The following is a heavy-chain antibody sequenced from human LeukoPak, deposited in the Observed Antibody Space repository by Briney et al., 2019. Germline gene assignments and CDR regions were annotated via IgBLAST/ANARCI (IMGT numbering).Heavy chain of an antibody. CDR3: ARDWMAYYDSSGYSHFDY. Sequence: GGSLRLSCAASGFTFSSYSMNRVRQAPGKGLEWVSSISSSSSYIYYADSVKGRFTISRDNAKNSLYLQMNSLRAEDTAVYYCARDWMAYYDSSGYSHFDYWGQGTLVTVSS. J-gene: IGHJ4*02. CDR1: GFTFSSYS. D-gene: IGHD3-22*01. V-gene: IGHV3-21*01. CDR2: ISSSSSYI.